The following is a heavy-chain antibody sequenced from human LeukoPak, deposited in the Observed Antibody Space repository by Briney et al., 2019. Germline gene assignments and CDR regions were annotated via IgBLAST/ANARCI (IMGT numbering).Heavy chain of an antibody. V-gene: IGHV4-4*07. CDR3: ARDAKYYYGSRTYFFFEY. J-gene: IGHJ4*02. D-gene: IGHD3-10*01. CDR1: GGSFSTYY. Sequence: SETLSLTCTVSGGSFSTYYWSWIRQPPGKGLEWIGHIYTSGTTNYNPSLKSRVTMSIDTSKNQFSLKLSSVTAADTAIYYCARDAKYYYGSRTYFFFEYWGQGTLLSVSS. CDR2: IYTSGTT.